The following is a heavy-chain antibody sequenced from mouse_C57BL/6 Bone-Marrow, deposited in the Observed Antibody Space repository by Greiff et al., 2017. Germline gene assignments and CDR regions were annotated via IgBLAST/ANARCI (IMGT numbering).Heavy chain of an antibody. CDR2: IFPGSGST. J-gene: IGHJ2*01. Sequence: QVQLQQSGPELVKPGASVKISCKASGYTFTDYYINWVKQRPGQGLEWIGWIFPGSGSTYYNEKLKGKATLTVDKSSSTAYMLLSSLTSEDSAVYSCAREDYYGGYYFDYWGQGTTLTVSS. V-gene: IGHV1-75*01. CDR1: GYTFTDYY. CDR3: AREDYYGGYYFDY. D-gene: IGHD1-1*02.